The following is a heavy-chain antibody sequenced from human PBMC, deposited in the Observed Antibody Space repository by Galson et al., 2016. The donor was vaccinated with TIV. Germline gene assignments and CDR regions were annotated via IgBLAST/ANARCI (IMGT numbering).Heavy chain of an antibody. J-gene: IGHJ4*02. CDR3: ARARRGYCSGGSCLPGY. V-gene: IGHV1-46*01. D-gene: IGHD2-15*01. CDR1: GYTFTSYY. Sequence: SVKVSCKASGYTFTSYYMHWVRQAPGQGLEWMGIINPSGGSTSYAQKFQGRVTMTSNTSVNTAYMEVRSLRFEHTAVYYCARARRGYCSGGSCLPGYWGQGTLVTVSS. CDR2: INPSGGST.